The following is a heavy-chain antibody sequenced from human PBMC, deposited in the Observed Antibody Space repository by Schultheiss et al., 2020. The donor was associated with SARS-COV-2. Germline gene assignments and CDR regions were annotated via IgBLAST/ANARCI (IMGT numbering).Heavy chain of an antibody. Sequence: SETLSLTCTVSGGSISTYYWSWIRQPPGKGLEWIGYIHYTGSTNYNPSLQSRVTISLDTSKNQFSLKLSSVTAADTAVYYCAKDSSGSYGSSWGQGTLVTVSS. J-gene: IGHJ4*02. V-gene: IGHV4-59*01. CDR1: GGSISTYY. D-gene: IGHD1-26*01. CDR2: IHYTGST. CDR3: AKDSSGSYGSS.